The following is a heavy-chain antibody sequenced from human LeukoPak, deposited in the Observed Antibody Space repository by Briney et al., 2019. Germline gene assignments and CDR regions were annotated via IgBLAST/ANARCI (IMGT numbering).Heavy chain of an antibody. D-gene: IGHD4/OR15-4a*01. V-gene: IGHV4-34*01. CDR2: INHSGST. Sequence: KPSETLSLTCAVYGGSFSGYYWSWIRQPPGKGLEWIGEINHSGSTNYNPSLKSRVTISLDTSKNQFSLKLSSVTAADTAVYYCARDGHHYGVDYWGQGTLVTVSS. CDR1: GGSFSGYY. J-gene: IGHJ4*02. CDR3: ARDGHHYGVDY.